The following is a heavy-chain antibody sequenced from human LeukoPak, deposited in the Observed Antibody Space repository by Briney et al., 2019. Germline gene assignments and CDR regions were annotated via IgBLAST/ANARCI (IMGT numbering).Heavy chain of an antibody. V-gene: IGHV4-59*01. J-gene: IGHJ3*02. CDR3: ARGYCRGTSCNRYTFDM. CDR2: IYYSGST. Sequence: SETLSLTCTVSGGSISSYYWSWIRQPPGKGLKWIGNIYYSGSTNYNPSLKSRVTISVDTSKNQFSLKLSSVTAADTAVYYCARGYCRGTSCNRYTFDMWGQGTMVTVSS. CDR1: GGSISSYY. D-gene: IGHD2-2*01.